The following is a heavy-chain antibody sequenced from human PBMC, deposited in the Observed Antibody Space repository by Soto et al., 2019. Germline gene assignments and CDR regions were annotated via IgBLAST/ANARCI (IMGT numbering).Heavy chain of an antibody. CDR3: TRRRVLRFLQWRPYGLDG. CDR2: IDPGGSET. D-gene: IGHD3-3*01. V-gene: IGHV5-10-1*01. Sequence: GESLKISCKGSGFSYTSYWITWVRQMPGKGLEWMWRIDPGGSETKYSPSFEGHVTISADTSISTADLQWHSLKASDTATYYCTRRRVLRFLQWRPYGLDGRGQGTTVTGSS. J-gene: IGHJ6*02. CDR1: GFSYTSYW.